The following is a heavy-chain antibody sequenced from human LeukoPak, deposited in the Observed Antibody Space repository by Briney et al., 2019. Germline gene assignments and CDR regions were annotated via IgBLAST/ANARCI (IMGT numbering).Heavy chain of an antibody. CDR3: AREYNSRATFDY. Sequence: PGGSLRLSCAASASGVAFTSHSMNWVRQAPGKGLEWISYTHSSGDYIFYADSVKGRFTVSRDNARNSLYLQMNSLRAEDTAIYYCAREYNSRATFDYWGQGTLVTVSS. V-gene: IGHV3-21*05. D-gene: IGHD1-20*01. J-gene: IGHJ4*02. CDR2: THSSGDYI. CDR1: ASGVAFTSHS.